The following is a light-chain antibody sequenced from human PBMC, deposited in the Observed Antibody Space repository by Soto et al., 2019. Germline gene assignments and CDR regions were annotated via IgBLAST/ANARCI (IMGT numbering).Light chain of an antibody. CDR1: QGISSY. CDR2: AAS. V-gene: IGKV1-9*01. CDR3: QQLNRYPPFT. J-gene: IGKJ3*01. Sequence: DIPLTQSPSFLSASVGDRVTITCRASQGISSYLAWYQQKPGKAPKLLIYAASTLQSGVPSRFSGSGSGTEFTLTISSLQPEDFATYYCQQLNRYPPFTFGPGTKVDIK.